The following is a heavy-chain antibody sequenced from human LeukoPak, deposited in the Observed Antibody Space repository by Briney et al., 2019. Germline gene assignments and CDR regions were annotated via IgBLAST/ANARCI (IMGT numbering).Heavy chain of an antibody. D-gene: IGHD4-23*01. V-gene: IGHV3-30*03. J-gene: IGHJ4*02. CDR1: GFTFSSYG. CDR2: ISYDGSNK. Sequence: GGSLRLSCAVSGFTFSSYGMHWVRQAPGKGLEWVAVISYDGSNKYYADSVKGRFTISRDNSKNTLYLQMNSLRAEDTAVYYCARSLISNSDYFDYWGQGTLVTVSS. CDR3: ARSLISNSDYFDY.